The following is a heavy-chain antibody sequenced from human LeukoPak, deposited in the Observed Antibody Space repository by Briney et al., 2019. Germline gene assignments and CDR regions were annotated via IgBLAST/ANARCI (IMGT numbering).Heavy chain of an antibody. Sequence: GGSLRLSCAASGFTFSSYTMSWVRQAPGKGLEWVSSISIIGSTYYADSVKGRFTISRDNSKNTLYLQMNSLRAEDTAVYYCARGAYGSGSYGDNWFDPWGQGTLVTVSS. V-gene: IGHV3-66*01. CDR3: ARGAYGSGSYGDNWFDP. CDR1: GFTFSSYT. J-gene: IGHJ5*02. D-gene: IGHD3-10*01. CDR2: ISIIGST.